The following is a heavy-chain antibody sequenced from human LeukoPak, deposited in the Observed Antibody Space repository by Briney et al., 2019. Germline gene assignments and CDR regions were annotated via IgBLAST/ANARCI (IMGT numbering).Heavy chain of an antibody. CDR1: GGSFSGYY. D-gene: IGHD6-25*01. V-gene: IGHV4-34*01. Sequence: KASETLSLTCAVYGGSFSGYYRSWIRQPPGKGLEWIGEINHSGSTNYNPSLKSRVTISVDTSKNQFSLRLSSVTAADTAVYYCARVGAHDSSGSDYWGQGTLVTVSS. CDR3: ARVGAHDSSGSDY. CDR2: INHSGST. J-gene: IGHJ4*02.